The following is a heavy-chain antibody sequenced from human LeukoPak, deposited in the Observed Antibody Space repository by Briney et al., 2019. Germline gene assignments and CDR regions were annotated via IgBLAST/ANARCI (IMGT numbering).Heavy chain of an antibody. CDR1: GGSISSSSYY. V-gene: IGHV4-39*07. D-gene: IGHD6-19*01. J-gene: IGHJ4*02. Sequence: PSETLSLTCTVSGGSISSSSYYWGWIRQPPGKGLEWIGSIYYSGSTYYNPSLKSRVTISVDTSKNQFSLKLSSVTAADTAVYYCAREVLITPAVAGTAGYFDYWGQGTLVTVSS. CDR2: IYYSGST. CDR3: AREVLITPAVAGTAGYFDY.